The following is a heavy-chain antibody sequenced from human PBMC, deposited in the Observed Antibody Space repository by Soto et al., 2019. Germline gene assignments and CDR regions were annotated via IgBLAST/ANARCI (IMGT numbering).Heavy chain of an antibody. Sequence: QVQLQESPPGLVKPSETLSLTCTVSGGSISSYYWSWIRQPPGKGLEWIGYIYYSASTNYNPSLKSRVTVSGDTSKHQLSLELSSDAAADTAVDECAGAYGGNFIVWCDPWGQGTQVTVSS. D-gene: IGHD4-17*01. CDR3: AGAYGGNFIVWCDP. V-gene: IGHV4-59*01. CDR2: IYYSAST. J-gene: IGHJ5*02. CDR1: GGSISSYY.